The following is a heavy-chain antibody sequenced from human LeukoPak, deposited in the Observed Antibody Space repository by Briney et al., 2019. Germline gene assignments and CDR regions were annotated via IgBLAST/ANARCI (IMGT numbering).Heavy chain of an antibody. CDR3: ARDLWGSYNFDY. CDR2: INPNSGGT. Sequence: ASVRVSCKASGYTFTGYYMHWVRQAPGQGLEWMGWINPNSGGTNYAQKFQGRVTMTRDTSISTAYMELSRLRSDDTAVYYCARDLWGSYNFDYWGQGTLVTVSS. V-gene: IGHV1-2*02. J-gene: IGHJ4*02. CDR1: GYTFTGYY. D-gene: IGHD1-26*01.